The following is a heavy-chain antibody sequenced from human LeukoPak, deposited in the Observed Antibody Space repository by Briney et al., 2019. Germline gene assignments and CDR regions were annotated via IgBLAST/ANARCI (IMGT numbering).Heavy chain of an antibody. J-gene: IGHJ4*02. D-gene: IGHD2-2*01. CDR3: AKRDSGFVVVPAATFDY. Sequence: GGSLRLSCAASGFTFSSYAMSWVRQAPGKGLEWVSAISGSGGGTYYADSVKGRFTISRDNSKNTLYLQMNSLRAEDTAVYYCAKRDSGFVVVPAATFDYWGQGTLVTVSS. CDR2: ISGSGGGT. CDR1: GFTFSSYA. V-gene: IGHV3-23*01.